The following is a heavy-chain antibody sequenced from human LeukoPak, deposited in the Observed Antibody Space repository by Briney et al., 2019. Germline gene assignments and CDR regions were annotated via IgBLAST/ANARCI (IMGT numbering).Heavy chain of an antibody. V-gene: IGHV1-18*01. J-gene: IGHJ6*03. D-gene: IGHD6-6*01. CDR3: ARGIAARPGLSYYYYMDV. CDR1: GYTFTSYG. CDR2: ISAYNGNT. Sequence: ASVKVSCKASGYTFTSYGISWVRQAPGQGLEWMGWISAYNGNTNYAQKLQGRVTMTTDTSTSTAYMELRSLRSDDTAVYYCARGIAARPGLSYYYYMDVWGKGTTVTVSS.